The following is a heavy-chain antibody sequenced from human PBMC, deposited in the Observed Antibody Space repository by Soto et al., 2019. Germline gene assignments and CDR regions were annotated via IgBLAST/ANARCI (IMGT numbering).Heavy chain of an antibody. CDR1: GFTFSSYG. D-gene: IGHD3-10*01. J-gene: IGHJ6*02. CDR3: AKTLWGEQQFLGYYYYGMDV. V-gene: IGHV3-30*18. Sequence: QVQLVESGGGVVQPGRSLRLSCAASGFTFSSYGMHWVRQAPGKGLEWVAVISYDGSNKYYADSVKGRFTISRDNSKNTLYLQMNSLRAEDTAVYYCAKTLWGEQQFLGYYYYGMDVWGQGTTVTVSS. CDR2: ISYDGSNK.